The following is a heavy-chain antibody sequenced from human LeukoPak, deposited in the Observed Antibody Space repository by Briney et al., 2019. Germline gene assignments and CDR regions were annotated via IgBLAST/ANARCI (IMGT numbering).Heavy chain of an antibody. CDR1: GFTFSSYN. J-gene: IGHJ1*01. Sequence: GGSLRLSCAASGFTFSSYNMNWVRQAPGKGLEWVSSISFSNGYIYYADSVKGRFTISRGNAKNSLYLHMNSLRAEDTAVYYCARDTQNYGDYIEYFQHWGQGTLVTVSS. CDR3: ARDTQNYGDYIEYFQH. D-gene: IGHD4-17*01. CDR2: ISFSNGYI. V-gene: IGHV3-21*01.